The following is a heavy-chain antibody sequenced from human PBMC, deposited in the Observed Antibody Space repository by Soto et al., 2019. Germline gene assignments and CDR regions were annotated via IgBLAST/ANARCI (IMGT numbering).Heavy chain of an antibody. V-gene: IGHV1-46*01. D-gene: IGHD3-3*01. Sequence: GASVKVSCKASGYTFTSYYMHWVRQAPGQGLEWMGIINPSGGSTSYAQKFQGRVTMTRDTSTSTVYMELSSLRSEDTAVYYCARGVITIFGSVVPGGGMDVWGQGTTVTVSS. CDR1: GYTFTSYY. CDR2: INPSGGST. CDR3: ARGVITIFGSVVPGGGMDV. J-gene: IGHJ6*02.